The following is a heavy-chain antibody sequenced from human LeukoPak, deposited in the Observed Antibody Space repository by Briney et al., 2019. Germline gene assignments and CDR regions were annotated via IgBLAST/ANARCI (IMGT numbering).Heavy chain of an antibody. J-gene: IGHJ4*02. V-gene: IGHV3-21*01. CDR3: AREGNSLYDY. CDR2: ISSRSSHI. CDR1: GFTFTTYT. D-gene: IGHD2-8*01. Sequence: GGSLRLTCAASGFTFTTYTMHWLRQAPGKGLEWVSSISSRSSHIDYTDSVKGRFIISRDNAKNSLYLQMNSLRAEDTAVYYCAREGNSLYDYWGQGTLVTVSS.